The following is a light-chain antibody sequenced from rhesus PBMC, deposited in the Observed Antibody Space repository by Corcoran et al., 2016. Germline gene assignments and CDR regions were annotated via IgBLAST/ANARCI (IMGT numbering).Light chain of an antibody. J-gene: IGKJ2*01. CDR3: QQYYSTPYS. Sequence: DIQMTQSPSSLSASVGDRVTITCRASQGITNDLAWYQQKQGETPKLLIYEASSLQSGLPSRFSGSGSGTDFTLTISSLQSEDFATYYCQQYYSTPYSFGQGTKVEIK. CDR1: QGITND. CDR2: EAS. V-gene: IGKV1-25*01.